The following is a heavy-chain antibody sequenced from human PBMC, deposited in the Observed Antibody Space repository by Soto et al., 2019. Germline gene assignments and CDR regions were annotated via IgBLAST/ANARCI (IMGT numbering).Heavy chain of an antibody. D-gene: IGHD1-7*01. CDR2: INAGNGNT. Sequence: ASVKVSCKASGYTFTSYAMHWVRQAPGQRLEWMGWINAGNGNTKYSQKFQGRVTITRDTSASTAYMELSSLRSEDTAVYYGAGDGRGASITGTYNWFDPWGQGTLVTVSS. CDR1: GYTFTSYA. J-gene: IGHJ5*02. V-gene: IGHV1-3*01. CDR3: AGDGRGASITGTYNWFDP.